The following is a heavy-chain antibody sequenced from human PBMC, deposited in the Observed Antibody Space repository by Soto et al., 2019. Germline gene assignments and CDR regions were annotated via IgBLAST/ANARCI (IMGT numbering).Heavy chain of an antibody. D-gene: IGHD6-13*01. CDR2: ISGSGGST. CDR1: GFTFSSYA. V-gene: IGHV3-23*01. J-gene: IGHJ4*02. CDR3: AKALAGTAAAGTDFDY. Sequence: WWSLRLSFASYGFTFSSYAMSWVRQAPGKGLEWVSAISGSGGSTYYADSVKGRFTISRDNSKNTLYLQMNSLRAEDTAVYYCAKALAGTAAAGTDFDYWGQGTLVTVSS.